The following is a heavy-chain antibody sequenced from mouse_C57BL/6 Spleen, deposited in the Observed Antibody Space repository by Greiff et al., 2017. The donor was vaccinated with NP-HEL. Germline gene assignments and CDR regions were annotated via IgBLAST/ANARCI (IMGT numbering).Heavy chain of an antibody. D-gene: IGHD2-4*01. Sequence: EVQLQQSGPELVKPGASVKISCKASGYTFTDYYMNWVKQSHGKSLEWIGDINPNNGGTSYNQKFKGKATLTVDKSSSTAYMELRSLTSEDSAVYYWARRGLRRAYYFDYWGQGTTLTVSS. V-gene: IGHV1-26*01. CDR2: INPNNGGT. J-gene: IGHJ2*01. CDR1: GYTFTDYY. CDR3: ARRGLRRAYYFDY.